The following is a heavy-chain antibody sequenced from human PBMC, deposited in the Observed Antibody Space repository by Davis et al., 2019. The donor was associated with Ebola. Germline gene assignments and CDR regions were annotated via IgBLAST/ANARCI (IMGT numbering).Heavy chain of an antibody. CDR1: GFTSSSNT. D-gene: IGHD1-14*01. CDR3: ASGTGRTDFDY. V-gene: IGHV3-15*01. J-gene: IGHJ4*02. Sequence: PAGSLRLSCAASGFTSSSNTMNWVRQDTAKWLEWVGRIKSKTDGETRDYAAPVKGKFVISRDDSKNTVSLQMTGLKSDDTTVYDCASGTGRTDFDYWGQGTLVTVSS. CDR2: IKSKTDGETR.